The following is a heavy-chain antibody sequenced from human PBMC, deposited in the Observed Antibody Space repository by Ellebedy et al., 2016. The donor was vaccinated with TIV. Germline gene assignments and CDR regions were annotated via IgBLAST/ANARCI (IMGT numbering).Heavy chain of an antibody. CDR3: VGPHWLVYS. V-gene: IGHV3-7*01. Sequence: GESLKISCAASGFTFSDHWMSWVRQAPGKGPEWVANIRPDGIDKNYVDSVRGRFTISRDNAGNSLYLQMNSLGVDDTAVYYCVGPHWLVYSWGQGTLVTVSS. D-gene: IGHD6-19*01. J-gene: IGHJ5*02. CDR2: IRPDGIDK. CDR1: GFTFSDHW.